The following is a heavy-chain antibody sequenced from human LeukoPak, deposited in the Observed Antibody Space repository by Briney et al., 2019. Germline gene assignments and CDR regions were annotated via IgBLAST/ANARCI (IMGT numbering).Heavy chain of an antibody. V-gene: IGHV3-23*01. J-gene: IGHJ4*02. CDR3: AKEQGSSWYRGGDY. CDR1: GFTFSSYS. CDR2: ISGSGGST. D-gene: IGHD6-13*01. Sequence: GGSLRLSCAASGFTFSSYSMNWVRQAPGKGLEWVSAISGSGGSTYYADSVKGRFTISRDNSKNTLYLQMNSLRAEDTAVYYCAKEQGSSWYRGGDYWGQGTLVTVSS.